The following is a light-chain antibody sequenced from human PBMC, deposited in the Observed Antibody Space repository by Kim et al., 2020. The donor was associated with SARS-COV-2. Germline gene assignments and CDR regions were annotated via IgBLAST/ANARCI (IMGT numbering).Light chain of an antibody. CDR1: QSVSSY. CDR3: QQRGNCPPPT. CDR2: DAS. Sequence: PGERATLSCRASQSVSSYLAWYQQKPGQAPRLLIYDASNRATGIPARFSGSGSGTDFTLTINSLEPEDFAVYYCQQRGNCPPPTFGQGTRLEIK. J-gene: IGKJ5*01. V-gene: IGKV3-11*01.